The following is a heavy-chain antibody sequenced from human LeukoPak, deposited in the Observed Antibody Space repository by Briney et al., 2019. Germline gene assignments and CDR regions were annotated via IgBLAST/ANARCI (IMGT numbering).Heavy chain of an antibody. CDR3: VRVSWSYGY. CDR1: GFTFSSHA. V-gene: IGHV3-64*01. CDR2: ISNNGGST. J-gene: IGHJ4*02. Sequence: PGGSLRLSCAASGFTFSSHAMHWVRQAPGKGLEYVSAISNNGGSTYYANSVTGRFIISRDNSKNTLYLQMGSLRAEDMAVYYCVRVSWSYGYWGQGTLVTVSS. D-gene: IGHD1-26*01.